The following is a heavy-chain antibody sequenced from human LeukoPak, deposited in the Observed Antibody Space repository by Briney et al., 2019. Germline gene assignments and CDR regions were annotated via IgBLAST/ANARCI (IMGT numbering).Heavy chain of an antibody. Sequence: SVKVSCKASGGTFSSYAISWVRQAPGQGLEWMGGIIPIFGTANYAQKFQGRVTITTDESTSTAYMELSSLRSEDTAVYYCARDRRKPLEYSSSSGRYCYYMDVWGKGTTVTVSS. V-gene: IGHV1-69*05. J-gene: IGHJ6*03. CDR3: ARDRRKPLEYSSSSGRYCYYMDV. CDR1: GGTFSSYA. CDR2: IIPIFGTA. D-gene: IGHD6-6*01.